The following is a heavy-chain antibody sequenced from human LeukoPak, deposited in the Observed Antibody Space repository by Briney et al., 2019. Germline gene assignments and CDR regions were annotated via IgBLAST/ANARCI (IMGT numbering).Heavy chain of an antibody. V-gene: IGHV4-39*01. Sequence: GSLRLSCAASGFTFSSFEMKWVRQAPGKGLEWIGSIYYSGSTYYNPSLKSRVTISVDTSKNQFSLKLSSVTAADTAVYYCARRGRTFGELTAFDIWGQGTMVTVSS. D-gene: IGHD3-10*01. CDR3: ARRGRTFGELTAFDI. J-gene: IGHJ3*02. CDR1: GFTFSSFE. CDR2: IYYSGST.